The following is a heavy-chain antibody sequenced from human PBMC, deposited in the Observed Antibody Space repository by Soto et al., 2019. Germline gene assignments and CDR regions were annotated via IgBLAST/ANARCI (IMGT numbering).Heavy chain of an antibody. CDR2: LQHDDSNK. CDR1: GISLGTYG. J-gene: IGHJ6*02. V-gene: IGHV3-30*18. D-gene: IGHD2-2*01. Sequence: GISLGTYGIDGVRQAQDKGVEGLPGLQHDDSNKFYAASVKGRFTISRDNSKNTLYLEMFSLRAEDTAGYYCVKEVRGSSTSCSRCYGLEVWGQGSTVT. CDR3: VKEVRGSSTSCSRCYGLEV.